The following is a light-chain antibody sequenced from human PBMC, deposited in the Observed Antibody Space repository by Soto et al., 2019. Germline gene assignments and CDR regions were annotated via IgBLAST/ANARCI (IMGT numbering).Light chain of an antibody. V-gene: IGKV3-15*01. J-gene: IGKJ5*01. Sequence: EIVMTQSPATLSVSPGERATLSCRASQSVSSNLAWYQQKPGEAPRLLIYGASTRATGIPARFSGSGSRTEFTLTISSLQSQDFAVYYCQQYNNWPPITFGQGTRLEIK. CDR3: QQYNNWPPIT. CDR2: GAS. CDR1: QSVSSN.